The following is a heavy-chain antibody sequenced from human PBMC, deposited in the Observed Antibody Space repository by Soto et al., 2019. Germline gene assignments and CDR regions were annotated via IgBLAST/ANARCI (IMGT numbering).Heavy chain of an antibody. D-gene: IGHD3-22*01. CDR3: ATDDSSVLEYFDY. CDR1: GFSFSDHY. CDR2: ISSSTFYT. V-gene: IGHV3-11*06. Sequence: GESLKISCAASGFSFSDHYMSWIRQAPGKGLEWVSYISSSTFYTNYADSVKGRFTISRDNAKNSLYLQMNSLRAEDTAVYYCATDDSSVLEYFDYWGQGILVTVSS. J-gene: IGHJ4*02.